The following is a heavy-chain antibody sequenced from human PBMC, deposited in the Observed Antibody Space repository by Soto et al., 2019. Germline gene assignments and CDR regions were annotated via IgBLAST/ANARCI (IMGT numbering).Heavy chain of an antibody. Sequence: ASFKVSCKTSGYIFTAYSIHWVRQAPGQGLEWMGVVNPSGGSAHYAQSFDGRVTLTRDTSTSTFYMELSSLRSEDTAVYYCAREENCRGGTCYSEYFHHWGQGTLVTASS. CDR3: AREENCRGGTCYSEYFHH. D-gene: IGHD2-15*01. J-gene: IGHJ1*01. V-gene: IGHV1-46*01. CDR2: VNPSGGSA. CDR1: GYIFTAYS.